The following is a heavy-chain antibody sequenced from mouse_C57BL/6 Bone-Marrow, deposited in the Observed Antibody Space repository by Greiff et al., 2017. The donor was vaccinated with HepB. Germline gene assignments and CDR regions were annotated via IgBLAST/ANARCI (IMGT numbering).Heavy chain of an antibody. Sequence: QVQLKQSGAELVRPGTSVKMSCKASGYTFTNYWIGWAKQRPGHGLEWIGDIYPGGGYTNYNEKFKGKATLTADKSSSTAYMQFSSLTSEDSAIYYCARGGKFITTVGDAMDYWGQGTSVTVSS. D-gene: IGHD1-1*01. CDR3: ARGGKFITTVGDAMDY. J-gene: IGHJ4*01. CDR2: IYPGGGYT. V-gene: IGHV1-63*01. CDR1: GYTFTNYW.